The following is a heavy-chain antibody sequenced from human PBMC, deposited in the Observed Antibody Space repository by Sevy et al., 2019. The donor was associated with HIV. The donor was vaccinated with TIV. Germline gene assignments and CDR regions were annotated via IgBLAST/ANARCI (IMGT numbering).Heavy chain of an antibody. CDR1: GFTFTSDY. D-gene: IGHD1-26*01. V-gene: IGHV3-74*01. J-gene: IGHJ4*02. CDR2: INTDGKII. CDR3: ARGSRGTFSS. Sequence: GESLKISCAASGFTFTSDYMHWVRQPPGKGLVWVSHINTDGKIIRYADSVKGRFTTSRDNAKNTLYLQMNSLRAEDTAVYYCARGSRGTFSSWGQGTLVTVSS.